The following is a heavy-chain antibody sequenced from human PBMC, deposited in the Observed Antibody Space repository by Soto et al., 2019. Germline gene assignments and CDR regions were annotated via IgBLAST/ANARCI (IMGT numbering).Heavy chain of an antibody. V-gene: IGHV1-69*01. D-gene: IGHD7-27*01. CDR1: GGTFSSYA. CDR2: IIPIFGTA. CDR3: ASANRGNNWFDP. J-gene: IGHJ5*02. Sequence: QVQLVQSGAEVKKPGSSVKVSCKASGGTFSSYAISWVRQAPGQGLEWMGGIIPIFGTANYAQKFQGRVTIPADESTSTAYMELSSLRSEDTAVYYWASANRGNNWFDPWGQGTLVTVSS.